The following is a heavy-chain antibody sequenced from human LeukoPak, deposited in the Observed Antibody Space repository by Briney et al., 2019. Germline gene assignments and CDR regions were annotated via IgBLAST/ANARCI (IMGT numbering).Heavy chain of an antibody. V-gene: IGHV3-23*01. J-gene: IGHJ5*02. CDR2: ISGSGGST. CDR3: ARAVAGTHWFDP. Sequence: GGSLRLSCAASGFTFSSYAMSWVRQAPGKGLEWVSAISGSGGSTYYADSVKGRFTISRDNAKNSLYLQMNSLRAGDTAVYYCARAVAGTHWFDPWGQGTLVTVSS. D-gene: IGHD6-19*01. CDR1: GFTFSSYA.